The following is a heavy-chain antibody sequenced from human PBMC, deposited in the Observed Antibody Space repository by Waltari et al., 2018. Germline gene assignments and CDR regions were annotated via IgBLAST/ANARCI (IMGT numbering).Heavy chain of an antibody. D-gene: IGHD3-9*01. CDR2: IYYSGST. CDR1: GGPTSTYS. V-gene: IGHV4-59*13. Sequence: QVQLQESGPGLVKPSETLSLTCPVPGGPTSTYSWSGIRPPPGKGLEWIGYIYYSGSTNYNPSLKSRVTISVDTSKNQFSLKLSSVTAADTAVYYCARGGHYDILMDYWGQGTLVTVSS. J-gene: IGHJ4*02. CDR3: ARGGHYDILMDY.